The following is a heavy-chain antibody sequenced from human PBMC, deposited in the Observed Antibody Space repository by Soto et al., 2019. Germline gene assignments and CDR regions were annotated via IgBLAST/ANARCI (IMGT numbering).Heavy chain of an antibody. CDR2: IYYSGST. Sequence: SSGTPFPTRTFSGGPIHSGGYYWGWVRQPPGKGLEWIGYIYYSGSTYYNPSLKSRVTISVDTSKNQFSLKLSSVTAADTAVYYCARVTPLVLGFDYWGQGTLVTVSS. D-gene: IGHD3-10*01. CDR3: ARVTPLVLGFDY. CDR1: GGPIHSGGYY. V-gene: IGHV4-30-4*01. J-gene: IGHJ4*02.